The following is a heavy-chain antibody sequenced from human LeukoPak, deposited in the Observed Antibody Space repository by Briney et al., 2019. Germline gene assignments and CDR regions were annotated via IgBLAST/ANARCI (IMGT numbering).Heavy chain of an antibody. CDR3: AKFRPITSVAGTIFHY. CDR2: ISGSGGST. J-gene: IGHJ4*02. Sequence: PGGSLRLSCAASGFTFSNYAMSWVRQAPGKGLEWVSAISGSGGSTYYADSVKGRFTISRDNSKNTLYLQMNSLRAEDTAVYHCAKFRPITSVAGTIFHYWGQGTLVTVSS. V-gene: IGHV3-23*01. CDR1: GFTFSNYA. D-gene: IGHD6-19*01.